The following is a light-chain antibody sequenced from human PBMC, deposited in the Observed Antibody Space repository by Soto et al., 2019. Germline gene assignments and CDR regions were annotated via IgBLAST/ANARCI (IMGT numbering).Light chain of an antibody. J-gene: IGLJ1*01. CDR3: CSYAGSSNYV. CDR2: EGS. CDR1: RSVVGSYNL. V-gene: IGLV2-23*01. Sequence: QSALNQPSSVFRAPGQPITISLTGTRSVVGSYNLVSWYQQHPGKAPKLMIYEGSKRPSGVSNRFSGSKSGNTASLTISGLQAEDEADYYCCSYAGSSNYVFGTGTKVTVL.